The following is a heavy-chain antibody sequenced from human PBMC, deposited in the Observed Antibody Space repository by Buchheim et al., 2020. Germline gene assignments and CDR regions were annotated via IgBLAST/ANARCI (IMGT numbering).Heavy chain of an antibody. V-gene: IGHV1-69*06. Sequence: QVQLVQSGAEVKKPGSSVKVSCKASGGTFSSYAISWVRQAPGQGLEWMGGIIPIFGTANYAQKFQGRVTMTRDTSTSTVYMELSSLRSEDTAVYYCARKKQQLNPLENYYGMDVWGQGTT. D-gene: IGHD6-13*01. CDR1: GGTFSSYA. J-gene: IGHJ6*02. CDR2: IIPIFGTA. CDR3: ARKKQQLNPLENYYGMDV.